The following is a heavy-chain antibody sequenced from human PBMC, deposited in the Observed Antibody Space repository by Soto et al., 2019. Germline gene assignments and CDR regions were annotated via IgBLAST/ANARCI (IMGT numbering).Heavy chain of an antibody. Sequence: QVQLVQSGAEVKKPGASVKVYCKASGYTFTSYGLSWVRQAPGQGLEWMGWISAYNGNTNYAQKLQGRVTMTTDTSTSTAYMELRSLRSDDTAVYYCARDIVVVVAATQYFQHWGQGTLVTVSS. V-gene: IGHV1-18*01. CDR2: ISAYNGNT. CDR1: GYTFTSYG. J-gene: IGHJ1*01. CDR3: ARDIVVVVAATQYFQH. D-gene: IGHD2-15*01.